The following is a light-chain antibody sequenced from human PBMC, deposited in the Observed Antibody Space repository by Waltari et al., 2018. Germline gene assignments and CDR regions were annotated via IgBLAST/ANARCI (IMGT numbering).Light chain of an antibody. CDR1: ESISIW. V-gene: IGKV1-5*03. CDR2: RAS. Sequence: DIQMTQSPSTLSASVGDKVTITCRAKESISIWLAWYQHKPGTAPKLLIYRASTLERGVPSRFSGAGSGTEFTLTISSLQPDDVATYYCQQYDSESYTFGQGTKLEIK. J-gene: IGKJ2*01. CDR3: QQYDSESYT.